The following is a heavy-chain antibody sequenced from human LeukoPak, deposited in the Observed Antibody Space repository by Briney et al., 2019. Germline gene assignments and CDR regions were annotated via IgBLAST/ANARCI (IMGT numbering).Heavy chain of an antibody. V-gene: IGHV3-23*01. CDR3: ERLTANHFDF. CDR2: FGPNGINI. Sequence: PGGSLRLSCAASGFTLSTYTMSWVRQAPGMGLEWVSVFGPNGINIYYSDSVRGRFTISRDISKNTLSLQMSSLRAEDTAIYHCERLTANHFDFWGQGTLVTVSS. J-gene: IGHJ4*02. CDR1: GFTLSTYT. D-gene: IGHD2-21*02.